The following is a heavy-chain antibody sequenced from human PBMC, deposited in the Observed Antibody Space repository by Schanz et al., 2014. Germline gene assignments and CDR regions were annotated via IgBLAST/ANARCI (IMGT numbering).Heavy chain of an antibody. CDR2: IYSGSS. D-gene: IGHD4-4*01. J-gene: IGHJ4*02. Sequence: QVQLQESGPRLVKPSQTLSLTCTVAGGSIKRGDTYWNWIRQQPGKGLEWIGYIYSGSSYFNPSLKSRVTITGYASKNQFSLTLSSVTVADTAVYYCARGHDYSPVEYWGQGVLVSVSS. CDR1: GGSIKRGDTY. CDR3: ARGHDYSPVEY. V-gene: IGHV4-31*03.